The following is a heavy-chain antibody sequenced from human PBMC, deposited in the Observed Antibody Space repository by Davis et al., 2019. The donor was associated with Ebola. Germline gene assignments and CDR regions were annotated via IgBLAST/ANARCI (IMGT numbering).Heavy chain of an antibody. J-gene: IGHJ4*02. V-gene: IGHV3-30-3*01. Sequence: GESLKISCAASGFTFSSYAMHWVRQAPGKGLEWVAVISYDGSNKYYADSVKGRFTISRDNSKNTLYLQMNSLRAEDTAVYYCARVDGWLQLPFDYWGQGTLVTVSS. CDR1: GFTFSSYA. CDR2: ISYDGSNK. CDR3: ARVDGWLQLPFDY. D-gene: IGHD5-24*01.